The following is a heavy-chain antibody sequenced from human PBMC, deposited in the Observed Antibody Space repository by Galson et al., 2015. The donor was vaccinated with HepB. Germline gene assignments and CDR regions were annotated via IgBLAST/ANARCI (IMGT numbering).Heavy chain of an antibody. Sequence: SVKVSCKASGGTFSSYAISWVRQAPGQGLEWMGGIIPIFGTANYAQKFQGRVTITADESTSTAYMELSSLRSEDTAVYYCARDPVPSTEYCSSTSCYNWFDPWGQGTLVTVSS. CDR1: GGTFSSYA. CDR3: ARDPVPSTEYCSSTSCYNWFDP. J-gene: IGHJ5*02. D-gene: IGHD2-2*01. V-gene: IGHV1-69*13. CDR2: IIPIFGTA.